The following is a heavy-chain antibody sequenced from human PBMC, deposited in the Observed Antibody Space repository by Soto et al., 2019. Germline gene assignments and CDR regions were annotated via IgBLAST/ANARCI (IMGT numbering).Heavy chain of an antibody. CDR2: ISSSSSYI. Sequence: GGSLRLSCTGSGFTFSSSTMTWVRQGPGKGLEWVSSISSSSSYIYFADSLKGRFTISRDNAKNSLYLQMNSLRAEDTPVYYCARDIGEMSAVWGQGAQVTVSS. CDR3: ARDIGEMSAV. D-gene: IGHD3-10*01. CDR1: GFTFSSST. V-gene: IGHV3-21*06. J-gene: IGHJ4*02.